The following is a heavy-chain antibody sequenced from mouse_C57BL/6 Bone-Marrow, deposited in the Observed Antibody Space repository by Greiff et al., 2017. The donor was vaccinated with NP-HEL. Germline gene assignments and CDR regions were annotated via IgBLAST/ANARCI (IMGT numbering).Heavy chain of an antibody. Sequence: QVQLQQPGAELVKPGASVKLSCKASGYTFTSYWMHWVKQRPGQGLEWIGMIHPNSGSTNYNEKFKSKATLTVDKSSSTAYMQLSSLTSEDSAVYYCARSVLYYGGDFDYWGQGTTLTVSS. V-gene: IGHV1-64*01. CDR3: ARSVLYYGGDFDY. D-gene: IGHD1-1*01. J-gene: IGHJ2*01. CDR1: GYTFTSYW. CDR2: IHPNSGST.